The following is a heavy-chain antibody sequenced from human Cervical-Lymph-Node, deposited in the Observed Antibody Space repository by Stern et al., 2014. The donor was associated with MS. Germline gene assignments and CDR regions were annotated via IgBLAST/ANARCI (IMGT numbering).Heavy chain of an antibody. V-gene: IGHV3-9*01. Sequence: EVQLVESGGDLVQPGWSLRISCTASGFTFDDYAMHWVRLTPGKGLEWVSGIGWNTGAVVYADSRRARFPNSRDNARNSRYLQLNRLRPEDRALNYWAKGKRSGVIAGWEYGLDVWGQGTTFTVSS. CDR2: IGWNTGAV. J-gene: IGHJ6*02. CDR1: GFTFDDYA. CDR3: AKGKRSGVIAGWEYGLDV. D-gene: IGHD3-16*02.